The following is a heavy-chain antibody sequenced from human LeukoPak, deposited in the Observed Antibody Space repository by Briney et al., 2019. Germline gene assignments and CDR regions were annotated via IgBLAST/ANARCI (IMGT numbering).Heavy chain of an antibody. Sequence: PGGSLRLSCSASGSTFSSYIMHWVRQAPGKGLEYVSAITSIGGSTYYADSVKGRFTISRDNSKNTLYLQMSSLRPEDTAVYYCVKDDSYYYGSGSSNDWGQGTLVTVSS. J-gene: IGHJ4*02. D-gene: IGHD3-10*01. V-gene: IGHV3-64D*06. CDR2: ITSIGGST. CDR1: GSTFSSYI. CDR3: VKDDSYYYGSGSSND.